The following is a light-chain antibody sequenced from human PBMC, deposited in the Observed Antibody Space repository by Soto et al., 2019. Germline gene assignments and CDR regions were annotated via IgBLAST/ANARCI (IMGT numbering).Light chain of an antibody. Sequence: IVMTQSPGTLSLSPRERSTLSCRASQSVSSTYLAWYQQRPGQAPRLLIYGASSRATGIPDRFSGSGSGTDFTLTISRLEPEDFAVYYCHQYSSSTKTFGQGTKVDIK. V-gene: IGKV3-20*01. CDR1: QSVSSTY. J-gene: IGKJ1*01. CDR3: HQYSSSTKT. CDR2: GAS.